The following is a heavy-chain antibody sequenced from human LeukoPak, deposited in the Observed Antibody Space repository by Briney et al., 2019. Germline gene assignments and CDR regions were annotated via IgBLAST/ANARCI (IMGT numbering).Heavy chain of an antibody. CDR2: IYTSGST. CDR3: ARDPRLCSGGSCYSGWFDP. J-gene: IGHJ5*02. D-gene: IGHD2-15*01. Sequence: PSETLSLTCTVSGGSISSGSYYWSWIRQPAGKGLEWIGRIYTSGSTNYNPSLKSRVTISVDTSKNQFSPKLSSVTAADTAVYYCARDPRLCSGGSCYSGWFDPWGQGTLVTVSS. CDR1: GGSISSGSYY. V-gene: IGHV4-61*02.